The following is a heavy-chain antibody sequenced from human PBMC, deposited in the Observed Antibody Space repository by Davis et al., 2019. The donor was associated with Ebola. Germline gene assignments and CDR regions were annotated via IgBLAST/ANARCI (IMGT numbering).Heavy chain of an antibody. V-gene: IGHV3-48*02. CDR3: ARGGFLEWLPPYGYFDL. J-gene: IGHJ2*01. Sequence: GESLKISCAASGFTFSNYEMNWVRQAPGKGLEWVSYISSSSSTIYYADSVKGRFTISRDNAKNSLYLQMNSLRDEDTAVYYCARGGFLEWLPPYGYFDLWGRGTLVTVSS. D-gene: IGHD3-3*01. CDR1: GFTFSNYE. CDR2: ISSSSSTI.